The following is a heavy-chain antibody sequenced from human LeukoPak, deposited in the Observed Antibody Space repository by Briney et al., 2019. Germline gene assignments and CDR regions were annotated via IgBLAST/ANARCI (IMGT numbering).Heavy chain of an antibody. J-gene: IGHJ3*02. Sequence: GGSLRLSCAASGFTFSDYYMSWIRQAPGKGLEWVSYISSSSSYTNYADSVKGRFTISRDNSKNTLYLQMNSLKAEDTAVYYCARPPMVRGVIITGDDVFDIWGQGTMVTVSS. CDR2: ISSSSSYT. CDR3: ARPPMVRGVIITGDDVFDI. CDR1: GFTFSDYY. D-gene: IGHD3-10*01. V-gene: IGHV3-11*06.